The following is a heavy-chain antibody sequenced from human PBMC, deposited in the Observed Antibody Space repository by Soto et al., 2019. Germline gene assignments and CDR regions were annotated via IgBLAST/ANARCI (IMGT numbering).Heavy chain of an antibody. CDR3: ERGIGGRTRVFDY. J-gene: IGHJ4*02. V-gene: IGHV4-38-2*01. CDR1: GYSISSGYY. D-gene: IGHD3-10*01. CDR2: IYHSGST. Sequence: SATLCITWAVSGYSISSGYYWGWIRQPPWKGLEWIGSIYHSGSTYYNPSLKSRVTISVDTSKNQFSLKLSSVTAADTAVYYCERGIGGRTRVFDYWGQGTLVTVSS.